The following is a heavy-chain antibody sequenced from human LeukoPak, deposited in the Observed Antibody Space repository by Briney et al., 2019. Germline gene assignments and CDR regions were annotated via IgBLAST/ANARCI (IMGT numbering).Heavy chain of an antibody. D-gene: IGHD3-22*01. V-gene: IGHV5-51*01. CDR2: IYPGDSDT. J-gene: IGHJ4*02. CDR1: GYSFTSYW. Sequence: GESLKISCKGSGYSFTSYWIGRVRQMPGKGLEWMGIIYPGDSDTRYSPSFQGQVTISADKSISTAYLQWSSLKASDTAMYYCARHAENPYYYDSSSIDYWGQGTLVTVSS. CDR3: ARHAENPYYYDSSSIDY.